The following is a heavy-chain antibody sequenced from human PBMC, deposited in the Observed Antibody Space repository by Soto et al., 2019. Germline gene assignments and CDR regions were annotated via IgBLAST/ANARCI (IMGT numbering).Heavy chain of an antibody. CDR2: ISYSGST. D-gene: IGHD4-17*01. Sequence: TRAVQEDCRDSATCSCAVRHPTGKALEWLGEISYSGSTKYHPSLNSRVTISADQSKNHLSLRLSSVTAADTAVYYCVPKGGEPYDHDFWGQGILATVS. J-gene: IGHJ4*01. CDR3: VPKGGEPYDHDF. V-gene: IGHV4-4*02. CDR1: EDCRDSATC.